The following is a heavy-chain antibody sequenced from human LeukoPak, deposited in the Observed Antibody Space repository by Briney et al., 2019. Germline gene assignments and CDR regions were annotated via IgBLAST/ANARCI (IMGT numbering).Heavy chain of an antibody. J-gene: IGHJ6*02. D-gene: IGHD2-2*01. V-gene: IGHV4-34*01. CDR3: ARSPCSSTSCYYYYGMDV. CDR2: INHSGST. Sequence: PSETLSLTCAVYGGSFSGYYWSWIRQPPGKGLEWTGEINHSGSTNYNPSLKSRVTISVDTSKKQFSLKLSSVTAADTAVYYCARSPCSSTSCYYYYGMDVWGQGTTVTVSS. CDR1: GGSFSGYY.